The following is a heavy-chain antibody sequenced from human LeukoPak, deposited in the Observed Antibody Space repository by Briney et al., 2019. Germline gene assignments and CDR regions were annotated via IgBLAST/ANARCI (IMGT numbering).Heavy chain of an antibody. V-gene: IGHV3-23*01. J-gene: IGHJ4*02. D-gene: IGHD4-17*01. CDR1: GFTFNTYA. CDR2: ISANGVRT. CDR3: AKFLMTAVTTGFGS. Sequence: GGSLRLSCAASGFTFNTYAMSWVRQAPGKGLEWVSLISANGVRTFYADSVKGRFIISRDNSKNTLYLQMGSLRAEDTAVYYCAKFLMTAVTTGFGSWGQGTLVTVSS.